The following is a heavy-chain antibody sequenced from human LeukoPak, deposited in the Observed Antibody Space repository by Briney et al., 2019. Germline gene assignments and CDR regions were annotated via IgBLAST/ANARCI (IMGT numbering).Heavy chain of an antibody. V-gene: IGHV1-18*01. CDR3: ARDTWVTIFGVVTYGYMDV. D-gene: IGHD3-3*01. Sequence: GASVKVSCKASGYTFTSYGISWVRQAPGQGLEWMGWISAYNGNTNYAQKIQGRVTITTDTSTSTAYMELRSLRSDGTAVYYCARDTWVTIFGVVTYGYMDVWGKGTTVTVSS. J-gene: IGHJ6*03. CDR1: GYTFTSYG. CDR2: ISAYNGNT.